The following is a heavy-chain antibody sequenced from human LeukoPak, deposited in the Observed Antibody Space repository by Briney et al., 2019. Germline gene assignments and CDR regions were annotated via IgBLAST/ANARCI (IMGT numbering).Heavy chain of an antibody. D-gene: IGHD5-12*01. J-gene: IGHJ3*02. CDR3: ARARSIRVFDI. V-gene: IGHV3-7*01. CDR1: GFTFSGYW. CDR2: IMQDGSEK. Sequence: GGSLRLSCAASGFTFSGYWMSWFRRAPGKGREWGANIMQDGSEKYYVGSVKGRFTISRDNDNAKDSLYLQMNSLRAEDTAVYYCARARSIRVFDIWGQGTMVTVSP.